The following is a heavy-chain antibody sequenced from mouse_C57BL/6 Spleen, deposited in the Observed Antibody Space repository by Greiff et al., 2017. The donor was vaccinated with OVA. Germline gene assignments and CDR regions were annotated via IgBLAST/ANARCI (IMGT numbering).Heavy chain of an antibody. D-gene: IGHD2-3*01. V-gene: IGHV1-69*01. Sequence: QVQLQQPGAELVMPGASVKLSCKASGYTFTSYWMHWVKQRPGQGLEWIGEIDPSDSYTNYNQKFKGKSTLTVDKSSSTAYMQLSSLTSEDSAVYYCARRRVYDGLDYWGQGTTLTVSS. CDR1: GYTFTSYW. CDR2: IDPSDSYT. J-gene: IGHJ2*01. CDR3: ARRRVYDGLDY.